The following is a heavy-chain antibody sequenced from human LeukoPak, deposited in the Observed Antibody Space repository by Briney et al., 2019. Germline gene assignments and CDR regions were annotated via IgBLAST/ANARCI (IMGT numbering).Heavy chain of an antibody. V-gene: IGHV3-23*01. Sequence: PGGSLRLSCAASGFTFSSYGMSWVRQAPGKGLEWVSAISGSGGSTYYADSVKGRFTISRDNSKNTLYLQMNSLRAEDTAVYYCAKSGEGPDAFDIWGQGTMVTVSS. CDR3: AKSGEGPDAFDI. CDR2: ISGSGGST. J-gene: IGHJ3*02. D-gene: IGHD3-10*01. CDR1: GFTFSSYG.